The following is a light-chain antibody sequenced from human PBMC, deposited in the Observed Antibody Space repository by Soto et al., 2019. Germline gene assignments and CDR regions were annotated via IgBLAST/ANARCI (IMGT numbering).Light chain of an antibody. CDR3: QQRSNWPRIT. CDR1: QSVSSY. V-gene: IGKV3-11*01. CDR2: DAS. Sequence: EIVLTHSPATLSLSPGERATLSCRASQSVSSYLAWYQQKPGQAPRLLIYDASNRATGIPARFSGSGSGTDFTLTISSLEPEDFAVYYCQQRSNWPRITFGPGTKVDI. J-gene: IGKJ3*01.